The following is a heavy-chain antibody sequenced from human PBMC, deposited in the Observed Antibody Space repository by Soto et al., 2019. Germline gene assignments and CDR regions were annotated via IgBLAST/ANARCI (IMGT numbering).Heavy chain of an antibody. CDR2: ISGSDNRV. J-gene: IGHJ6*02. V-gene: IGHV3-23*01. Sequence: DEQLLESGGGFVQPGGSLRLSCAASGFTFSTYHMVWVRQAPGKGLESVASISGSDNRVFYADSVKGRFTVSRDNSKNTLYLQMNSLRVEDSAVYYCAKILSVTTNYWHGMDVWGQGTTVTVSS. D-gene: IGHD4-17*01. CDR1: GFTFSTYH. CDR3: AKILSVTTNYWHGMDV.